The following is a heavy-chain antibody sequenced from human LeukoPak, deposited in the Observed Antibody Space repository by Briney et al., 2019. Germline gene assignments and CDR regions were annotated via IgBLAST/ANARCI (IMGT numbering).Heavy chain of an antibody. CDR1: DDSITMYY. D-gene: IGHD4-11*01. CDR2: VDHTGST. CDR3: ARGRVSSSTWYSTYYYFFYMDF. V-gene: IGHV4-59*01. J-gene: IGHJ6*03. Sequence: SETLSLTCTVSDDSITMYYWTWIRQPPGKGLEWIGYVDHTGSTKFNPSLNGRVSISRDTSKDFFSLRLRSVTAADTAVYFCARGRVSSSTWYSTYYYFFYMDFWGKGTTVTVSS.